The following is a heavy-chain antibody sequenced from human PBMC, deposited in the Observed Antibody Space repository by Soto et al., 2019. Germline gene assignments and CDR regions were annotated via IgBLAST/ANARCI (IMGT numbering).Heavy chain of an antibody. CDR3: TTTAVVVVPH. CDR1: GFTFGDYA. Sequence: EVQLVESGGGLVQPGRSLRLSCTASGFTFGDYAMSWFRQAPGKGLEWVGFIRSQAYGGTTEYAASVKGRFTISRDDSKSIAYLQMNSLKTEDTAVYYCTTTAVVVVPHWGQGTLVTVSS. V-gene: IGHV3-49*03. J-gene: IGHJ1*01. CDR2: IRSQAYGGTT. D-gene: IGHD2-15*01.